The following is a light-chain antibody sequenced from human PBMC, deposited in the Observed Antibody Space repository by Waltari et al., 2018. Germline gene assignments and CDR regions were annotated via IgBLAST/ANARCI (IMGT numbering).Light chain of an antibody. CDR3: QQERNWSWT. V-gene: IGKV3D-15*01. CDR1: QTVINR. Sequence: EIVLTQSPATLSLSPGERATLSCRASQTVINRLAWYQQRPGQGPRLVIYDASTRAAGVPDRFSGSGSGTEFTLTITRLEPEDVAVYFCQQERNWSWTFGQGTKVEIK. J-gene: IGKJ1*01. CDR2: DAS.